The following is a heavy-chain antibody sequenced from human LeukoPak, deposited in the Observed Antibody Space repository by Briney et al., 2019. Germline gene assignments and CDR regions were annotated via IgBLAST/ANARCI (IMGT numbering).Heavy chain of an antibody. Sequence: SETLSLTCTVSGGSISSHYWTWIRQPPGKGPEWIGCLYSSGSASYNPSLKSRVTILVDTSKNQLSLKLNSVTAADTAVYYCARSGSLAHFDYWGQGTLVTVSS. J-gene: IGHJ4*02. CDR1: GGSISSHY. D-gene: IGHD3-3*01. V-gene: IGHV4-59*11. CDR3: ARSGSLAHFDY. CDR2: LYSSGSA.